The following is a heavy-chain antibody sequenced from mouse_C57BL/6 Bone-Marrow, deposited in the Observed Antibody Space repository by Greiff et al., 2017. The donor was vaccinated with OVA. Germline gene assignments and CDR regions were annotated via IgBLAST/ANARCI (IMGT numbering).Heavy chain of an antibody. Sequence: EVKLQESGPGLVKPSQSLSLTCSVTGYSITSGYYWNWIRQFPGNKLEWMGYISYDGSNNYNPSLKNRISITRDTSKNQFFLKLNSVTTEDTATYYCAPYEYAMDYWGQGTSVTVSS. CDR2: ISYDGSN. CDR1: GYSITSGYY. J-gene: IGHJ4*01. CDR3: APYEYAMDY. V-gene: IGHV3-6*01. D-gene: IGHD2-12*01.